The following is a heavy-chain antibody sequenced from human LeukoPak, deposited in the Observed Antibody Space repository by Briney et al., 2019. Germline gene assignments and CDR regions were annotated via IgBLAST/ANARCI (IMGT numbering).Heavy chain of an antibody. Sequence: PGGSLRLSCAASGFTFSSYSMNWVRQAPRKGLEWVSSISSSSSYIYYADSVKGRFTISRDNAKNSLYLQMNSLRAEDTAVYYCARARAAMAVPWNYWGQGTLVTVSS. CDR1: GFTFSSYS. J-gene: IGHJ4*02. D-gene: IGHD6-25*01. V-gene: IGHV3-21*01. CDR3: ARARAAMAVPWNY. CDR2: ISSSSSYI.